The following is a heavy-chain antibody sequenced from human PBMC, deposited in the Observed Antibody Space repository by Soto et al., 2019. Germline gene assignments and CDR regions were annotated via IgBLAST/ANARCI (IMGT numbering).Heavy chain of an antibody. J-gene: IGHJ4*02. Sequence: KTSETLSLTCAVYGGSFSGYYWSWIRQPPGKGLEWIGEINHSGSTNYNPSLKSRVTISVDTSKNQFSLKLSSVTAADTAVYYCARGLSIGITGTTPFDYWGQGTLVTVSS. D-gene: IGHD1-7*01. V-gene: IGHV4-34*01. CDR3: ARGLSIGITGTTPFDY. CDR1: GGSFSGYY. CDR2: INHSGST.